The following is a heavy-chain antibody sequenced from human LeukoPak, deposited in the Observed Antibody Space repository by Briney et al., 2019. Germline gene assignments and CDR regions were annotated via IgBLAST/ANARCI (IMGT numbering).Heavy chain of an antibody. CDR1: GYTFTSYD. V-gene: IGHV1-8*03. Sequence: ASVKVSCKASGYTFTSYDINWVRQATGQGLEWMGWMNPNSGSTGYAQKFQGRVTITRNTSISTAYMELSSLRSEDTAVYYCARGPYWPNIVAVPENYYMDVWGKGTTVTVSS. D-gene: IGHD2-2*01. CDR2: MNPNSGST. CDR3: ARGPYWPNIVAVPENYYMDV. J-gene: IGHJ6*03.